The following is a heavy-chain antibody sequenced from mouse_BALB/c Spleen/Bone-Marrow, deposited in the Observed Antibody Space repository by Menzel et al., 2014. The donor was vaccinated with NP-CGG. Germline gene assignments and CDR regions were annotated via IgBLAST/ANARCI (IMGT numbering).Heavy chain of an antibody. D-gene: IGHD1-1*01. CDR3: AMYYYGSSLFAY. CDR2: IDPANGNT. CDR1: GFNIKDTY. J-gene: IGHJ3*01. V-gene: IGHV14-3*02. Sequence: VQLQQPGAELVKPGASVTLSCTASGFNIKDTYMHWVKQRPEQGLEWIGRIDPANGNTKYDPKFQGKATITADTSSNTAYLQLSSLTSEDTAVYYCAMYYYGSSLFAYWGQGTLVTVSA.